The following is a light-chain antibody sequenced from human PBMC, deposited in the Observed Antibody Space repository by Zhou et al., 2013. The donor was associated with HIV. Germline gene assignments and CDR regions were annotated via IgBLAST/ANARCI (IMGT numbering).Light chain of an antibody. V-gene: IGLV2-14*03. CDR3: SSYTSSRTVV. CDR2: DVS. Sequence: QSALTQPASVSGSPGQSITISCTGTSSDVGNYNYVSWYQQHPGKAPKLMIYDVSNRPSGVSNRFSGSKSGHTASLTISGLQAEDEADYFCSSYTSSRTVVFGGGTTLTVL. J-gene: IGLJ2*01. CDR1: SSDVGNYNY.